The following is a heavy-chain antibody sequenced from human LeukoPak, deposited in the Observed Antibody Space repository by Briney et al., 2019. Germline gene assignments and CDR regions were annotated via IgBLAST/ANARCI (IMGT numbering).Heavy chain of an antibody. Sequence: SETLSFNCTVSGGSISSYYWSWIRQPAGKGLEWIGRIYTSGSTNYNPSLKSRVTMSVDTSKNQFSLKLSSVTAADTAVYYCARGVRAGRAGYNSAFDIWGQGTMVTVSS. CDR1: GGSISSYY. J-gene: IGHJ3*02. CDR2: IYTSGST. V-gene: IGHV4-4*07. D-gene: IGHD5-24*01. CDR3: ARGVRAGRAGYNSAFDI.